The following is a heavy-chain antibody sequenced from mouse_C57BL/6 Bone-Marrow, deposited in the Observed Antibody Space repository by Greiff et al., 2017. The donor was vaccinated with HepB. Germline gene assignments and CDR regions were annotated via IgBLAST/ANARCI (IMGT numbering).Heavy chain of an antibody. CDR2: INYDGSST. Sequence: EVKLVESEGGLVQPGSSMKLSCTASGFTFSDYYMAWVRQVPEKGLEWVANINYDGSSTYYLDYLKSRFNITKDNAKNILYLQMSSLKSEDTATYYCARDRYDYDGFAYWGQGTLVTVSA. V-gene: IGHV5-16*01. CDR3: ARDRYDYDGFAY. D-gene: IGHD2-4*01. J-gene: IGHJ3*01. CDR1: GFTFSDYY.